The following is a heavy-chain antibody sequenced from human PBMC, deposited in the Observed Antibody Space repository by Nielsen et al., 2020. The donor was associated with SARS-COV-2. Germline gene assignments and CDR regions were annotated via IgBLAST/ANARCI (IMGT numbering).Heavy chain of an antibody. V-gene: IGHV3-53*04. CDR2: IYSGGST. CDR1: GFTVSSNY. D-gene: IGHD3-22*01. Sequence: GGSLRLSCAASGFTVSSNYMSWVRQAPGKELEWVSVIYSGGSTYYADSVKGRFTISRHNSKNTLYLQMNSLRAEDTAVYYCARIDSSGYFNWFDPWGQGTLVTVSS. CDR3: ARIDSSGYFNWFDP. J-gene: IGHJ5*02.